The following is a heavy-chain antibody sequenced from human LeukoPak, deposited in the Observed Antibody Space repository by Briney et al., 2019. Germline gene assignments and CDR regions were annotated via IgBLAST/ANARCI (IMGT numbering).Heavy chain of an antibody. CDR1: GGTFSSYA. Sequence: ASVKVSCKTSGGTFSSYAISWVRQAPGQGLEWMGWMNPNSGNTGYAQKFQGRVTITRNTSISTAYMELSSLRSEDTAVYYCARGLNEYYDFWSGYYNYYYYYMDVWGKGTTVTVSS. V-gene: IGHV1-8*03. D-gene: IGHD3-3*01. J-gene: IGHJ6*03. CDR2: MNPNSGNT. CDR3: ARGLNEYYDFWSGYYNYYYYYMDV.